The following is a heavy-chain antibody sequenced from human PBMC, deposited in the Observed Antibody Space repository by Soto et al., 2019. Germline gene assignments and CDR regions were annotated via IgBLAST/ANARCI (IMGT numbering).Heavy chain of an antibody. Sequence: QVQLQESGPGLVKPSQTLSLTCSVSGASTVSHYHWTWIRQPPGKGLEWMGYIFNSGTTFYNPSLTSRLFISMNTSGNHFYLELRSVTAADTAVYYCAVALGPTTGLDYWGQGTLVTVSS. D-gene: IGHD1-26*01. CDR2: IFNSGTT. J-gene: IGHJ4*02. CDR1: GASTVSHYH. CDR3: AVALGPTTGLDY. V-gene: IGHV4-31*02.